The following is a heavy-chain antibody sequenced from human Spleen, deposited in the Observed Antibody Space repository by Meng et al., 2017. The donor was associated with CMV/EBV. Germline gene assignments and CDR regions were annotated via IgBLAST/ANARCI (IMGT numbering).Heavy chain of an antibody. CDR1: GYTFTGYY. D-gene: IGHD3-22*01. V-gene: IGHV1-2*07. J-gene: IGHJ4*02. Sequence: ASVKVSCKASGYTFTGYYMHWVRQAPGQGLEWMGWINPNSGGTYYAHSFQGRVTMTRDTSFSTAYMELSSLTSGDTAIYYCARALQLTSPNYYDTTGYSFDLDYFDYWGQGALVTVSS. CDR2: INPNSGGT. CDR3: ARALQLTSPNYYDTTGYSFDLDYFDY.